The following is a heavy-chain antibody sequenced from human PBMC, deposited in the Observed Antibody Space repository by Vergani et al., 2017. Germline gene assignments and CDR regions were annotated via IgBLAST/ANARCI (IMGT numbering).Heavy chain of an antibody. CDR3: ARGGALYYDDSSGYYSGYYYMDV. CDR2: ISSSSSYI. J-gene: IGHJ6*03. D-gene: IGHD3-22*01. Sequence: EVQLVESGGGLVKPGGSLRLSCAASGFTFSSYSMNWVRQAPGKGLEWVSSISSSSSYIYYADSVKGRFTISRDNAKNSLYLQMNSLRAEDTAVYYCARGGALYYDDSSGYYSGYYYMDVWGKGTTVTVSS. CDR1: GFTFSSYS. V-gene: IGHV3-21*01.